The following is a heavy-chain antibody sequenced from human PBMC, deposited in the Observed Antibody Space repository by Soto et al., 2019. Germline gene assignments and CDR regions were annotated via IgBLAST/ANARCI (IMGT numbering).Heavy chain of an antibody. V-gene: IGHV1-8*02. CDR3: ARERTYFGDY. D-gene: IGHD3-9*01. CDR2: INPNSGNT. Sequence: ASVKVSCKASGYIFTDYYMHWVRQAPGQELGWMGRINPNSGNTGYAQKFQGRVTMTRNTSISTAYMELSSLRSEDTAVYYCARERTYFGDYWGQGTLVTVSS. CDR1: GYIFTDYY. J-gene: IGHJ4*02.